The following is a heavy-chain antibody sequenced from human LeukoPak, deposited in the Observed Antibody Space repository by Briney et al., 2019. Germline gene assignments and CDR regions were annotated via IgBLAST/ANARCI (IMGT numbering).Heavy chain of an antibody. CDR1: GFTFSSYG. J-gene: IGHJ4*02. CDR3: GKDLVFGSGD. D-gene: IGHD3-10*01. Sequence: GGSLRLSCAASGFTFSSYGMHWVRQAPGKGLEWVAVISYDGSNKYYADSVKGRFTISRDNSKNTLYLQINSLRAEDTDVYECGKDLVFGSGDCGQGTLVTVSP. CDR2: ISYDGSNK. V-gene: IGHV3-30*18.